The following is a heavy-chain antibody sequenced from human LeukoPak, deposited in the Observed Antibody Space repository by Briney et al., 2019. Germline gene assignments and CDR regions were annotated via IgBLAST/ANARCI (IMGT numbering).Heavy chain of an antibody. Sequence: SVKVSCKASGGTFSSYAISWVRQAPGQGLEWMGRIIPILGIANYAQKFQGRVTITADKSTSTAYMELSSLRSEDTAVYYCARDTGAAAPYYYYYYGMDVWGQGTTVTVSS. D-gene: IGHD6-25*01. V-gene: IGHV1-69*04. CDR1: GGTFSSYA. J-gene: IGHJ6*02. CDR3: ARDTGAAAPYYYYYYGMDV. CDR2: IIPILGIA.